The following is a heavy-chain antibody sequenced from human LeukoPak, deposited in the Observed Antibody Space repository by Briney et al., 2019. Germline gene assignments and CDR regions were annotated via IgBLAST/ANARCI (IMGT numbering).Heavy chain of an antibody. D-gene: IGHD2-2*01. V-gene: IGHV5-10-1*01. J-gene: IGHJ5*02. CDR3: AFLPGYQAWGGNWFDP. CDR1: GYSLTSYW. Sequence: PGESLRISCKGSGYSLTSYWLSWVRQMPGKGLEWMGRIDPSDSYTNYSPSFQGHVSISADESISTAYLQWSSLKASDTAMYYCAFLPGYQAWGGNWFDPWGQGTLVTVSS. CDR2: IDPSDSYT.